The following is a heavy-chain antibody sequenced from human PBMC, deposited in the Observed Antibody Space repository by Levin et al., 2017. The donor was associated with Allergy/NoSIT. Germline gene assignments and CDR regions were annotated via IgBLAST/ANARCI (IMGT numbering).Heavy chain of an antibody. V-gene: IGHV3-73*01. Sequence: HGESLKISCAASGFTFSGSAIHWVRQASGKGLEWIGRIRIKANTYATAYAASVKGRFTISRDDSKNTAYLQMNSLRTEDTAVYYCTRAGDTTVATRNNDYWGQGTLVTVSS. CDR2: IRIKANTYAT. CDR1: GFTFSGSA. J-gene: IGHJ4*02. D-gene: IGHD4-23*01. CDR3: TRAGDTTVATRNNDY.